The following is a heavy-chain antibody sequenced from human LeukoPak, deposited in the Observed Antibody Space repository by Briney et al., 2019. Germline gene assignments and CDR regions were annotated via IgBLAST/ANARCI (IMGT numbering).Heavy chain of an antibody. CDR2: ISGSGGST. D-gene: IGHD3-10*01. CDR1: GFTFSSYA. V-gene: IGHV3-23*01. J-gene: IGHJ6*02. Sequence: AGGSLRLSCAASGFTFSSYAMSWVRQAPGKGLEWVSAISGSGGSTYYADSVKGRFTISRDNSKNTLYLQMNSLRAEDTAVYYCAKGPYGSGSPGMDVWGQGTTVTVSS. CDR3: AKGPYGSGSPGMDV.